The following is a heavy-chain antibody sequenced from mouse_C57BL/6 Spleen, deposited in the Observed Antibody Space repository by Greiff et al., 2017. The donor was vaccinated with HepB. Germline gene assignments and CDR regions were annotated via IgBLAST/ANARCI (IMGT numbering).Heavy chain of an antibody. Sequence: QVQLKESGPGILQPSQTLSLTCSFSGFSLSTFGMGVGWIRQPSGKGLEWLAHIWWDDDKYYNPALKSRLTISKDTSKNQVFLKIANVDTADTATYYCARDYYGSSYVLYAMDYWGQGTSVTVSS. CDR3: ARDYYGSSYVLYAMDY. CDR2: IWWDDDK. J-gene: IGHJ4*01. D-gene: IGHD1-1*01. CDR1: GFSLSTFGMG. V-gene: IGHV8-8*01.